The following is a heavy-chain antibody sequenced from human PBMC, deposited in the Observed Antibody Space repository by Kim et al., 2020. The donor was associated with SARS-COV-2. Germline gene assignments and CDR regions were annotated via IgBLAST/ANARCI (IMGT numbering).Heavy chain of an antibody. Sequence: IFYADSGKGRFTVSRDDANQSLFLQMNSLTEEDTAVYFCTREGIVGSACDLWGQGTTVTVSS. D-gene: IGHD6-19*01. CDR2: I. CDR3: TREGIVGSACDL. V-gene: IGHV3-48*02. J-gene: IGHJ3*01.